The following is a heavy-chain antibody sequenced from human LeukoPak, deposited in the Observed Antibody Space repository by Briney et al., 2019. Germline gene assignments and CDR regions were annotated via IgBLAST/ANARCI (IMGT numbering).Heavy chain of an antibody. CDR2: IIPILGIA. D-gene: IGHD1-26*01. CDR3: ASGVWELLDY. CDR1: GGTFSSYA. J-gene: IGHJ4*02. V-gene: IGHV1-69*04. Sequence: SVKVSCKASGGTFSSYAISWVRQAPGQGLEWMGRIIPILGIANYAQKFQGRVTMTRDTSISTAYMELSRLRSDDTAVYYCASGVWELLDYWGQGTLVTVSS.